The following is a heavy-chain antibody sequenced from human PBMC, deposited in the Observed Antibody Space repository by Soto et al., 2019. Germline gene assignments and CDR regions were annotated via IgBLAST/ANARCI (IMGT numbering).Heavy chain of an antibody. V-gene: IGHV3-23*01. CDR2: IYGSGGST. J-gene: IGHJ4*02. Sequence: EVQLLESGVGLVQPGGSLRLSCAASGFTFKNYAMTWVRQAPGKGLEWVSLIYGSGGSTDYADSVKGRFTISRDNSKNMLYVKMNSLRDEDTAVYYCARKDVAFDEWGQGIPVTVSS. CDR1: GFTFKNYA. CDR3: ARKDVAFDE. D-gene: IGHD5-12*01.